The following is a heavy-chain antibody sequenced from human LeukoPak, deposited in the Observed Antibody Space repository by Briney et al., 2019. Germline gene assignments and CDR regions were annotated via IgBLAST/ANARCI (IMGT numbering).Heavy chain of an antibody. CDR2: INHSGST. D-gene: IGHD3-3*01. CDR1: GGSFSGYY. V-gene: IGHV4-34*01. J-gene: IGHJ4*02. CDR3: ARSDFWSGYYNY. Sequence: SSETLSLTCAVYGGSFSGYYWSWIRQPPGKGLEWIGEINHSGSTNYNPSLKSRVTISVDTSKNQFSLKLSPVTAADTAVYYCARSDFWSGYYNYWGQGTLVTVSS.